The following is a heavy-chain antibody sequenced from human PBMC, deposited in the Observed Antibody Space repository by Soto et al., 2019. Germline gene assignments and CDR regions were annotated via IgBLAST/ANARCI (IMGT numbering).Heavy chain of an antibody. Sequence: PSETLSLTCAVYGGSFSGYYWSWIRQPPGKGLEWIGEINYSGSTNYNPSLKSRVTISVDTSKNQFSLKLSSVTAADTAVYYCARGDSSGWYFNWFDPWGQGTLVTVSS. J-gene: IGHJ5*02. CDR1: GGSFSGYY. D-gene: IGHD6-19*01. CDR2: INYSGST. V-gene: IGHV4-34*01. CDR3: ARGDSSGWYFNWFDP.